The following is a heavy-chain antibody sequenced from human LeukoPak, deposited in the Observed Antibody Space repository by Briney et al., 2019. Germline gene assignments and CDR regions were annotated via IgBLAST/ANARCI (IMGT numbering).Heavy chain of an antibody. CDR2: IYISGST. J-gene: IGHJ4*02. CDR1: GGSITNYY. Sequence: SETLSLTCTVSGGSITNYYWNWIRQPAGKGLEWIGHIYISGSTNYNPSLKSRVTMSVDTSKNQFSLKVNSVTAADTAVYYCARRNVVRATTFFDYWGQGTLVTVSS. CDR3: ARRNVVRATTFFDY. D-gene: IGHD1-26*01. V-gene: IGHV4-4*07.